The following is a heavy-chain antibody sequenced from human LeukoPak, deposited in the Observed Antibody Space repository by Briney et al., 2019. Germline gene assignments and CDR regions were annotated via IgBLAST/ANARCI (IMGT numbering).Heavy chain of an antibody. V-gene: IGHV3-7*01. CDR1: GFTFSSYW. CDR3: ARAGQLVDTGFSDY. CDR2: IRQDGSEK. D-gene: IGHD6-6*01. Sequence: PGGSLRLSCAASGFTFSSYWMSWVRQAPGKGLEWVANIRQDGSEKYYVDSVKGQFTISRDNAKNSLYLQMNSLRAEDTAVYYCARAGQLVDTGFSDYWGQGTLVTVSS. J-gene: IGHJ4*02.